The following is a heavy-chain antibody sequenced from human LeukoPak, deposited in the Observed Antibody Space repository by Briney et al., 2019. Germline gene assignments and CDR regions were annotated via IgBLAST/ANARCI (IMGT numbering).Heavy chain of an antibody. Sequence: PGGSLRLSCAASGFIFSSYAMSWVRQTLGKGLEWVSLISGSGGNTYYADSVKGRFTISRDNSKNTLYLQMNSLRAEDTAVYYCAKRIQLWLYFDYWGQGILVTVSS. CDR3: AKRIQLWLYFDY. CDR1: GFIFSSYA. CDR2: ISGSGGNT. J-gene: IGHJ4*02. V-gene: IGHV3-23*01. D-gene: IGHD5-18*01.